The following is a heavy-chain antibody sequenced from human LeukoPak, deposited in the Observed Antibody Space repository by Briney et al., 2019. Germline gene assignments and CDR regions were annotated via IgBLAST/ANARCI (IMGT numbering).Heavy chain of an antibody. Sequence: GGSLRLSCAASGFTFTSYAMSWVRQAPGKGLEWVSAISSSSSYIHYADSVKGRFTISRDNAKNSLYLQMNSLRADDTAVYYWARDSSGWYHGMDVWGQGTTVTVSS. D-gene: IGHD6-19*01. CDR2: ISSSSSYI. CDR1: GFTFTSYA. CDR3: ARDSSGWYHGMDV. V-gene: IGHV3-21*01. J-gene: IGHJ6*02.